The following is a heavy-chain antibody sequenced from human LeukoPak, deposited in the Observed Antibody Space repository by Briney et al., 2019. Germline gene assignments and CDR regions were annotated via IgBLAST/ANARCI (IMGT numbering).Heavy chain of an antibody. V-gene: IGHV4-59*01. J-gene: IGHJ6*03. CDR2: IYSSGST. Sequence: SETLSLTCTVSGVSIRNYYWTWIRQPPAKGLEWIGYIYSSGSTGYNPSLGGRVTISLDMSKNQFSLRLTSVIGADTAVYYCAGSYHYYMDVWGKGTTVTVSS. CDR3: AGSYHYYMDV. CDR1: GVSIRNYY.